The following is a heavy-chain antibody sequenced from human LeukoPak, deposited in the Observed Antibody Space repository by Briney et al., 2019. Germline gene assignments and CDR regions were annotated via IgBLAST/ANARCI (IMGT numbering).Heavy chain of an antibody. CDR1: GFTFSSYG. J-gene: IGHJ4*02. CDR3: AKDGYSYGPTYFDY. Sequence: PGGSLRLSCASSGFTFSSYGMHWVRQAPGKGLEWVAVIWYDGSNKYYADSVKGRVTISRDNSKNTLYLQMNSLRAEDTAVYYCAKDGYSYGPTYFDYWGQGTLVTVSS. D-gene: IGHD5-18*01. V-gene: IGHV3-33*06. CDR2: IWYDGSNK.